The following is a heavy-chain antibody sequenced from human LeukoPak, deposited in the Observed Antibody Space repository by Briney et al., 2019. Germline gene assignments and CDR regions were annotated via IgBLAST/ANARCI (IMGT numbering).Heavy chain of an antibody. D-gene: IGHD6-13*01. CDR3: ATVPYSSSWYGGGQAYYFDY. J-gene: IGHJ4*02. CDR2: ISSSSSYI. CDR1: GFTFSSYS. V-gene: IGHV3-21*01. Sequence: GGSLRLSCAASGFTFSSYSKNWVRQAPGKGLEWVSSISSSSSYIYYADSVKGRFTISRDNAKNSLYLQMNSLRAEDTAVYYCATVPYSSSWYGGGQAYYFDYWGQGTLVTVSS.